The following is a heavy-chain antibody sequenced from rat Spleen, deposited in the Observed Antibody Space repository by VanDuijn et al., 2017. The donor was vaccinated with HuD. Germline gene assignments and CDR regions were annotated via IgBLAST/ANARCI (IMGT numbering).Heavy chain of an antibody. Sequence: QVQLKESGPGLMQPSETLSLTCTVSGFSLTSNGVGWVRQPLGKGLVWMGTIWAGGSTNYNSAVQSRLSISRDTSKSQVFLKMNSLQPEDTGTYYCARQNYGYTYYFDYWGQGVMVTDSS. CDR1: GFSLTSNG. D-gene: IGHD1-9*01. V-gene: IGHV2-72*01. J-gene: IGHJ2*01. CDR2: IWAGGST. CDR3: ARQNYGYTYYFDY.